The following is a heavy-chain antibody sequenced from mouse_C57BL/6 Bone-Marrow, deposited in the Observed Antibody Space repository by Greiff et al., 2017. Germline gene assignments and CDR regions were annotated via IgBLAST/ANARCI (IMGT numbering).Heavy chain of an antibody. CDR3: AIGTTVVATRYYGDD. Sequence: EVQLQQSGPELVKPGASVKISCKASGYTFTDYYMNWVKQSHGKSLEWIGDLNPNNGGTSYNQQFKGKATLTVDKSSSTADMVLRSLTSEDSAVYYGAIGTTVVATRYYGDDWGQGTTRTVSS. J-gene: IGHJ2*01. CDR2: LNPNNGGT. CDR1: GYTFTDYY. V-gene: IGHV1-26*01. D-gene: IGHD1-1*01.